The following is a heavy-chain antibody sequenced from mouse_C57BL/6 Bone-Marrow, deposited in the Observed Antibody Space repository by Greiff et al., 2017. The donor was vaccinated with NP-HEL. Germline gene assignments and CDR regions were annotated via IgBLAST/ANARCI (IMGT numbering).Heavy chain of an antibody. V-gene: IGHV1-64*01. J-gene: IGHJ1*03. CDR1: GYTFTSYW. Sequence: QVQLQQPGAELVKPGASVKLSCKASGYTFTSYWMHWVKQRPGQGLEWIGMIHPNSGSTNYNEKFKSKATLTVDKSSSTAYMQLSSLTSEDSAVYYCAREDLICWYYDVWGTGTTVTVSS. CDR2: IHPNSGST. CDR3: AREDLICWYYDV.